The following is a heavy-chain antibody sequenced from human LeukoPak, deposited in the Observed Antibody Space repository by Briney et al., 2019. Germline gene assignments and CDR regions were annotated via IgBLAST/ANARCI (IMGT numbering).Heavy chain of an antibody. CDR3: ASDYCSGGSCPLYFDY. CDR2: INHSGST. Sequence: SETLSLTCAVYGGSFSGYYWSWIRQPPGKGLEWIGEINHSGSTNYNPSLKSRVTISVDTSKNQFSLKLSSVTAADTAVYYCASDYCSGGSCPLYFDYWGQGTLVTVSS. CDR1: GGSFSGYY. J-gene: IGHJ4*02. D-gene: IGHD2-15*01. V-gene: IGHV4-34*01.